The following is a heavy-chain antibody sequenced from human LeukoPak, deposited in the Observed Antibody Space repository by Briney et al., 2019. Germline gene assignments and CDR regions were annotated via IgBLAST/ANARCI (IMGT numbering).Heavy chain of an antibody. CDR1: GSTFSSYG. V-gene: IGHV3-33*01. J-gene: IGHJ4*02. CDR2: IWYDGSNK. CDR3: ARDNHGIAAAGTGNYFDY. D-gene: IGHD6-13*01. Sequence: PGRSLRLSCAASGSTFSSYGMHWVRQAPGKGLEWVAVIWYDGSNKYYADSVKGRFTISRDNSKNTLYLQMNSLRAEDTAVYYCARDNHGIAAAGTGNYFDYWGQGTLVTVSS.